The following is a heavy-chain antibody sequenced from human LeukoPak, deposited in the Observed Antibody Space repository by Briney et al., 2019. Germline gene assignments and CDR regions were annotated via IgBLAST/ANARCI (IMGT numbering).Heavy chain of an antibody. V-gene: IGHV3-48*02. CDR3: ARNRGYSYGYSFDY. CDR1: GLTFSSYS. D-gene: IGHD5-18*01. CDR2: ISSSSSTI. J-gene: IGHJ4*02. Sequence: GGSLRLSCAASGLTFSSYSMNWVRQAPGKGLEWVSYISSSSSTIYYADSVKGRFTISRDNAKNSLYLQMNSLRDEDTAVYYCARNRGYSYGYSFDYWGQGTLVTVSS.